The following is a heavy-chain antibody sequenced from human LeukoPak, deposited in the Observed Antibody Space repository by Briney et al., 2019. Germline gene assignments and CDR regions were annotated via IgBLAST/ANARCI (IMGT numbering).Heavy chain of an antibody. D-gene: IGHD3-10*01. CDR3: ARGPENYYGSGSYYSPYYFDY. V-gene: IGHV4-4*07. J-gene: IGHJ4*02. CDR2: IYTSGST. CDR1: GGSISSYY. Sequence: PSETLSLTCTASGGSISSYYWSWIRQPAGKGLEWIGRIYTSGSTNYNPSLKSRVTMSVDTSKNQFSLKLSSVTAADTAVYYCARGPENYYGSGSYYSPYYFDYWGQGTLVTVSS.